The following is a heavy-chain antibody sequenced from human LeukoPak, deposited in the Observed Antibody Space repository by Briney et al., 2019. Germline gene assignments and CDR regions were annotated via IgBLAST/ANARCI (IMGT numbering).Heavy chain of an antibody. CDR2: MNPNSGST. J-gene: IGHJ6*03. CDR1: GYTFTSYD. CDR3: ARVKWELHFSQYYYYYYMDV. D-gene: IGHD1-26*01. Sequence: GASVKVSCKASGYTFTSYDINWVRQATGQGLEWMGWMNPNSGSTGYAQKFQGRVTMTRNTSISTAYMELSSLRSEDTAVYYCARVKWELHFSQYYYYYYMDVWGKGTTVTVSS. V-gene: IGHV1-8*01.